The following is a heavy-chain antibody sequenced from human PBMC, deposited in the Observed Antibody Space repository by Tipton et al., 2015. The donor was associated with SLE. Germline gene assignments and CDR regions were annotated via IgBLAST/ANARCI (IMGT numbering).Heavy chain of an antibody. CDR1: GFTFSSYA. J-gene: IGHJ6*03. Sequence: GSLRLSCAASGFTFSSYAMSWVRQAPGKGLEWVSAIRGSGGSTYYADSVKGRFTISRDNSKNTLYLQMNSLRAEDTAVYYCARVDGSYYYYYYMDVWGKGTTVTVSS. CDR2: IRGSGGST. CDR3: ARVDGSYYYYYYMDV. D-gene: IGHD1-26*01. V-gene: IGHV3-23*01.